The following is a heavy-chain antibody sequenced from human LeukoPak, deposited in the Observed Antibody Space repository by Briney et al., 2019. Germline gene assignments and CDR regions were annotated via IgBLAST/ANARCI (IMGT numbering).Heavy chain of an antibody. CDR3: ARDNSVRDEAWWFSP. CDR2: ISLSGAST. J-gene: IGHJ5*02. D-gene: IGHD5-24*01. Sequence: ASVKVSCKSFGYTFTSNYMHWVRQAPGQGPEWMGVISLSGASTTYAQTFQGRVTLTRDMSTSTDYLELSSLRSEDTAVYYCARDNSVRDEAWWFSPWGQGTLVTVSS. CDR1: GYTFTSNY. V-gene: IGHV1-46*01.